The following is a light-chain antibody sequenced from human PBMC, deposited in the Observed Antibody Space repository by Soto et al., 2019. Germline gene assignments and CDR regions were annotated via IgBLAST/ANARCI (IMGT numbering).Light chain of an antibody. J-gene: IGKJ1*01. V-gene: IGKV1-5*03. CDR2: KTS. CDR1: QGSSSW. CDR3: QQYDNYVWT. Sequence: DLQMTQSPSTLSASVGDRVTITCRASQGSSSWLAWYQQKPGKAPKLLIYKTSTLESGVPSRFSGSGSGTEFTLTISSLQPDDFAIYYCQQYDNYVWTFGQGTKVDIK.